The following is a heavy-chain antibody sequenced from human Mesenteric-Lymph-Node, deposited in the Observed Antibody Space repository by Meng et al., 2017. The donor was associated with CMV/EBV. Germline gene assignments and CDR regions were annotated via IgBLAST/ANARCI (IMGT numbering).Heavy chain of an antibody. CDR3: ARNYYYGSGSYEWFDP. D-gene: IGHD3-10*01. Sequence: GESLKISCAASGFTFSTYGMNWVRQAPGKGLEWVSYISSTSRNIHYGDSVKGRFTISRDNAKNSLYLQMSGLRAEDTAVYYCARNYYYGSGSYEWFDPWGQGTLVTVSS. J-gene: IGHJ5*02. CDR2: ISSTSRNI. V-gene: IGHV3-48*04. CDR1: GFTFSTYG.